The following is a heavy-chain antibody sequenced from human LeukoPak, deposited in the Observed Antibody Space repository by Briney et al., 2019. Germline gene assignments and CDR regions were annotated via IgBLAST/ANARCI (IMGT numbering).Heavy chain of an antibody. D-gene: IGHD1-26*01. Sequence: GTSLRLSCAASGFTFSSYGMHWVRQAPGKGLEWVAVISYDGSNKYYADSVKGRFTISRDNSKNTLYLQMNSLRAEDTAVYYCAKEGAVYWWELPRHFDYWGQGTLVTVSS. CDR1: GFTFSSYG. V-gene: IGHV3-30*18. CDR3: AKEGAVYWWELPRHFDY. CDR2: ISYDGSNK. J-gene: IGHJ4*02.